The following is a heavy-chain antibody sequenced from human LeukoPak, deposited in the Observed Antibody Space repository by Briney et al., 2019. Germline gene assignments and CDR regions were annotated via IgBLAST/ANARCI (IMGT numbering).Heavy chain of an antibody. V-gene: IGHV5-51*01. CDR3: ARLHGSSTSCQDRRTNWFDP. CDR1: GSSFTIYW. CDR2: IYPGDSDT. Sequence: GESLKIPCKGSGSSFTIYWIGWVRQMPGKGLEWMGIIYPGDSDTRYSPSFQGQVTISADKSISTAYLQWSSLKASDTAMYYCARLHGSSTSCQDRRTNWFDPWGQGTLVTVSS. D-gene: IGHD2-2*01. J-gene: IGHJ5*02.